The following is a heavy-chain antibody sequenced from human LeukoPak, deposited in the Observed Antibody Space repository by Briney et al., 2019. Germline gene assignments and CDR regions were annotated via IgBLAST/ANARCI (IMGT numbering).Heavy chain of an antibody. D-gene: IGHD2-21*01. CDR3: AKTIGRLWWSDY. Sequence: GGSLRLSCAASGFTFSSYAMSWVRQAPGKGLEWVSAISGSGGSTYYADSVKGRFTISRDNSKNTLYLQMNSLRAEDTAVYYRAKTIGRLWWSDYWGQGTLVTVSS. J-gene: IGHJ4*02. CDR1: GFTFSSYA. CDR2: ISGSGGST. V-gene: IGHV3-23*01.